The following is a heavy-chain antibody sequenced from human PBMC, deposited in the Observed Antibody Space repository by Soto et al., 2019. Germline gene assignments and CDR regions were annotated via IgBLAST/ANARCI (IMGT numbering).Heavy chain of an antibody. CDR2: IYYSGIT. CDR1: GGSISSGGYY. D-gene: IGHD5-18*01. J-gene: IGHJ3*02. V-gene: IGHV4-31*03. Sequence: SETLSLTCTVSGGSISSGGYYWSWIRQHPGKGLEWIGYIYYSGITYYNPSLKSRVTISVDTSKNQFSLKLSSVTAADTAVYYCARDGSKKGYSYGFLGAGAFDIWGQGTMVTVSS. CDR3: ARDGSKKGYSYGFLGAGAFDI.